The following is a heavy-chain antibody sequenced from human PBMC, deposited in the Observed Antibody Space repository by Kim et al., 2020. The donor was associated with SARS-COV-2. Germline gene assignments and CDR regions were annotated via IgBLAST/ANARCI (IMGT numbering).Heavy chain of an antibody. Sequence: ASVKVSCKASGYTFTSYYMHWVRQAPGQGLEWMGIINPSGGSTSYAQKFQGRVTMTRDTSTSTVYMELSSLRSEDTAVYYCARDSGLSYYGSGSWEFDYWGQRTLVTGSS. V-gene: IGHV1-46*01. CDR3: ARDSGLSYYGSGSWEFDY. D-gene: IGHD3-10*01. CDR1: GYTFTSYY. J-gene: IGHJ4*02. CDR2: INPSGGST.